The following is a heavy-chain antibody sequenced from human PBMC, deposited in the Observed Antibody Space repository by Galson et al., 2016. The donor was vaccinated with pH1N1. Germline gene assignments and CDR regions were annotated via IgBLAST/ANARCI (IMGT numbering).Heavy chain of an antibody. CDR1: GFSLSSYW. D-gene: IGHD2-15*01. V-gene: IGHV3-7*03. CDR3: VRAIGGGRAY. J-gene: IGHJ4*02. CDR2: INVDGSEQ. Sequence: SLRLSCAASGFSLSSYWMSWVRQAPGKGLEWVANINVDGSEQYFVDSVKGRFTISRDNAENSVYLQMNSLRVYGTAVYYCVRAIGGGRAYWGQGTLVTVSS.